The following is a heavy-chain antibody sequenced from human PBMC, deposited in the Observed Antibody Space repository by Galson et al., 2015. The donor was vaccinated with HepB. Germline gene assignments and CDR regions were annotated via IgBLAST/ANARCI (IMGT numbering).Heavy chain of an antibody. J-gene: IGHJ4*02. CDR1: GFTFSDYY. CDR2: ISSSGSTI. V-gene: IGHV3-11*01. CDR3: ARDRKPLPPDFTDCSGGSCYSDY. D-gene: IGHD2-15*01. Sequence: SLRLSCAASGFTFSDYYMSWIRQAPGKGLEWVSYISSSGSTIYYADSVKGRFTISRDNAKNSLYLQMNSLRAEDTAVYYCARDRKPLPPDFTDCSGGSCYSDYWGQGTLVTVSS.